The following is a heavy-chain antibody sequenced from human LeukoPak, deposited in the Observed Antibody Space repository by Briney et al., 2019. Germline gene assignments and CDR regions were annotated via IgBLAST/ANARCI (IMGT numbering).Heavy chain of an antibody. Sequence: PGGSLRLSCAASGLTVSSNSMSWVRQAPGKGLEWVSILYSGGSTYYADSVKDRFTISRDNSRNTLYLQMNSLRAEDTAVYYCARDHSGPFAYWGQGTLVTVSS. V-gene: IGHV3-66*01. J-gene: IGHJ4*02. CDR3: ARDHSGPFAY. CDR1: GLTVSSNS. CDR2: LYSGGST. D-gene: IGHD6-19*01.